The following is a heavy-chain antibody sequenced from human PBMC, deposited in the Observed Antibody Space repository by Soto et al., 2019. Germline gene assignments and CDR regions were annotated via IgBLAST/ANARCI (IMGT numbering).Heavy chain of an antibody. CDR3: ARDMQQLVPWFDP. CDR1: DASISDYY. D-gene: IGHD6-13*01. V-gene: IGHV4-30-2*01. CDR2: IYHSGST. J-gene: IGHJ5*02. Sequence: TLSLTCSVSDASISDYYWTWTRQPPGKGLEWIGYIYHSGSTYYNPSLKSRVTISVDRSKNQFSLKLSSVTAADTAVYYCARDMQQLVPWFDPWGQGTLVTVS.